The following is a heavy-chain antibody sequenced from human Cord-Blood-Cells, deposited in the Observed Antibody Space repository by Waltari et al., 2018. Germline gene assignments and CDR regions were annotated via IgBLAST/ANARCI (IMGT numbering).Heavy chain of an antibody. D-gene: IGHD6-13*01. CDR3: ARGPLIAAAGSYAFDI. J-gene: IGHJ3*02. CDR2: INHSGST. V-gene: IGHV4-34*01. CDR1: GGSFSGYY. Sequence: QVQLQQWGAGLLKPSETLSLTCAVDGGSFSGYYLSWIRPPPGKGLVWIGEINHSGSTNYNPSLKSRVTISVDTSKNQFSLKLSSVTAADTAVYYCARGPLIAAAGSYAFDIWGQGTMVTDSS.